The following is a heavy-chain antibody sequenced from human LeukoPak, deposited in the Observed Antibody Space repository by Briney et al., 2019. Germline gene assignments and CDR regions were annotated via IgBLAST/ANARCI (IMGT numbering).Heavy chain of an antibody. Sequence: PGGSLRLSCAPSVFTLSSYAMSWVRQPPGKGLEWVSAIIGSGGSTYYADSVKGRFTISRDNSKNTLYLQMNSLRADDTAVYHCAKDTDITVAGPYFDYWGQGTLVTVPS. J-gene: IGHJ4*02. D-gene: IGHD6-19*01. V-gene: IGHV3-23*01. CDR3: AKDTDITVAGPYFDY. CDR2: IIGSGGST. CDR1: VFTLSSYA.